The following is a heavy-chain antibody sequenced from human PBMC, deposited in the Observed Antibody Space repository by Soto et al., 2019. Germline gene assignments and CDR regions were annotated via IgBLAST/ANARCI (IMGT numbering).Heavy chain of an antibody. CDR1: GYSFTSYW. J-gene: IGHJ5*02. D-gene: IGHD2-2*01. V-gene: IGHV5-51*01. CDR3: ARLDRYCSNTSCPNWFDP. CDR2: IYPGDSDT. Sequence: GESLKISCKGSGYSFTSYWIGWVRQMPGKGLEWMGIIYPGDSDTRYSPSFQGQVTISADKSISTAYLQWSSLKASDTAMYYCARLDRYCSNTSCPNWFDPWGQGTLVTVSS.